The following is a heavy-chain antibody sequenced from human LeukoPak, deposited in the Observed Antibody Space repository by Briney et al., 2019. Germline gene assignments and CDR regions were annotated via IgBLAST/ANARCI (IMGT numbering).Heavy chain of an antibody. D-gene: IGHD1-26*01. CDR2: ISANNGNT. V-gene: IGHV1-18*01. Sequence: ASVNVSCKASGYTFTSYGISWVRQAPGQGLEWMGWISANNGNTNYAQKLQGRVTMTIDTSTSTAYMELRGLRSDDTAVYYCARDRAWEKNPDYFDSWGQGTLVTVSS. CDR1: GYTFTSYG. J-gene: IGHJ4*02. CDR3: ARDRAWEKNPDYFDS.